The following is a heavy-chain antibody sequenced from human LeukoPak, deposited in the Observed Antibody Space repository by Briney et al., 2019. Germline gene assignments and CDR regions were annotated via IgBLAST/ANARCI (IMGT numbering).Heavy chain of an antibody. CDR2: INLDTGGT. D-gene: IGHD3-3*01. CDR1: GHTFNGHY. V-gene: IGHV1-2*02. Sequence: GASVKVSCKTSGHTFNGHYMHWVRQAPGEGLEWVGCINLDTGGTYYIQRFQGRVSLTRDTSITTAYMDLSSLTSDDTAVYYCRLEWQGGKLLDYWGQGTLVTVSS. CDR3: RLEWQGGKLLDY. J-gene: IGHJ4*02.